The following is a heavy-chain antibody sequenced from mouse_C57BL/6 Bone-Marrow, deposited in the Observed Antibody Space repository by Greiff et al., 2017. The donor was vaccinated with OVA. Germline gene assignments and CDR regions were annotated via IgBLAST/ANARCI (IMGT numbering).Heavy chain of an antibody. CDR2: SRNKANDYTT. Sequence: EVKLMESGGGLVQSGRSLRLSCATSGFTFSDFYMEWVRQAPGKGLEWIAASRNKANDYTTEYSASVKGRFIVSRDTSQSILYLQMNALRAEDTAIYYCARDADSMVSMDYWGQGTSVTVSS. CDR1: GFTFSDFY. J-gene: IGHJ4*01. CDR3: ARDADSMVSMDY. D-gene: IGHD1-1*02. V-gene: IGHV7-1*01.